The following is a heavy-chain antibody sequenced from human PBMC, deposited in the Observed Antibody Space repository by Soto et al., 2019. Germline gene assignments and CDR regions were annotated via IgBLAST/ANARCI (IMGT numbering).Heavy chain of an antibody. D-gene: IGHD5-12*01. J-gene: IGHJ3*02. CDR1: GFTFSTHA. V-gene: IGHV3-23*01. CDR3: ARYSGPAGGGACDI. Sequence: EVQLLESGGGLVQPGGSLRLSCAASGFTFSTHAMIWVRQAPGKGLNWVSTVDVGGGSTYYTDSVKGRFTVSRDNSKNPVYLQLNTLRAEDTAISFCARYSGPAGGGACDIWGQGTMVTVSS. CDR2: VDVGGGST.